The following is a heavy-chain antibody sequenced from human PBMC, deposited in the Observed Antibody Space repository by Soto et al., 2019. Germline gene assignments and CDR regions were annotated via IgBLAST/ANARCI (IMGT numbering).Heavy chain of an antibody. CDR1: GGSISNYY. J-gene: IGHJ6*03. CDR3: TRDRPLLTGRYYYYYMDV. CDR2: IYYSGST. V-gene: IGHV4-59*01. D-gene: IGHD3-9*01. Sequence: TSETLSLTCTVSGGSISNYYWSWIRQPPGKGLEWIGYIYYSGSTNYNPSLRSRVTISVDTSKNQFSLKLSSVTTADTAVYYCTRDRPLLTGRYYYYYMDVWGKGTTVTVSS.